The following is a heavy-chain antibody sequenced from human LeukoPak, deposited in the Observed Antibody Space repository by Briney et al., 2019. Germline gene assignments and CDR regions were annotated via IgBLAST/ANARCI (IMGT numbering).Heavy chain of an antibody. J-gene: IGHJ4*02. CDR1: GFAFNSYS. CDR3: ARHRYYFDY. Sequence: GGSLRLPCAASGFAFNSYSMNWVRQAPGKGLEWVASITTSSTYMHYADSVKGRFTISRDNAKNSLYLQMNSLRADDAAVYFCARHRYYFDYWGQGTLVTVSS. V-gene: IGHV3-21*01. CDR2: ITTSSTYM.